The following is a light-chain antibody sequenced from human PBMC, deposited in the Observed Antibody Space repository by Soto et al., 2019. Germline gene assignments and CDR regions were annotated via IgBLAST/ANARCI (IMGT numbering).Light chain of an antibody. V-gene: IGKV1-27*01. CDR2: AAS. J-gene: IGKJ1*01. CDR3: RQRSNWPPWT. CDR1: QGISNY. Sequence: DIQMTQSPSSLSASVGDRVTITCRASQGISNYLAWYQQKPGKVPKLLIYAASTLQSGVPSLFSGSGSGTDFSVTISSLEPEDFAVYYCRQRSNWPPWTFGQGTKVDIK.